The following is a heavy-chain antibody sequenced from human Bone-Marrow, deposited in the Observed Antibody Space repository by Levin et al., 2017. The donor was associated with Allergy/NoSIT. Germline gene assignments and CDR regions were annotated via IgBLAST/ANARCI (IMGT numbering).Heavy chain of an antibody. D-gene: IGHD6-13*01. Sequence: GESLKISCAASGFTFSSYAMTWVRQAPGKGLEWVSGMSGSGDRTNYADSVKGRFTISRDNSKNTLYLQMNSLRAEDTAVYYCAKDPLAAADWFDPWGQGTLVTVSS. CDR3: AKDPLAAADWFDP. CDR2: MSGSGDRT. V-gene: IGHV3-23*01. J-gene: IGHJ5*02. CDR1: GFTFSSYA.